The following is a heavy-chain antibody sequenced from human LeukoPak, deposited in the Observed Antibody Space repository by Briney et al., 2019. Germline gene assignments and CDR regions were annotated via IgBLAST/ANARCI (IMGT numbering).Heavy chain of an antibody. CDR3: ARDSRHYYDSSGYYYQDAFDI. J-gene: IGHJ3*02. CDR2: IKQDGSEK. D-gene: IGHD3-22*01. CDR1: GFTFSSYW. Sequence: GGSLRLSCAASGFTFSSYWMSWVRQAPGKGLEWVANIKQDGSEKYYVDSVKGRFTISRDNAKNSPYLQMNSLRAEDTAVHYCARDSRHYYDSSGYYYQDAFDIWGQGTMVTVSS. V-gene: IGHV3-7*01.